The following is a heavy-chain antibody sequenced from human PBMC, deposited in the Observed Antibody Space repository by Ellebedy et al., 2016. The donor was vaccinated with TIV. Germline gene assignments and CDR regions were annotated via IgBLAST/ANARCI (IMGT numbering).Heavy chain of an antibody. CDR2: INPSGGST. CDR1: GYTFTSYY. J-gene: IGHJ6*02. Sequence: ASVKVSCKASGYTFTSYYMHWVRRAPGQGLEWMGIINPSGGSTSYEQKLQGRVTMTRDTSTSTVYMELSSLRSEDTAVYYCARERIAVAGTNYYYYGMDVWGQGTTVTVSS. CDR3: ARERIAVAGTNYYYYGMDV. V-gene: IGHV1-46*04. D-gene: IGHD6-19*01.